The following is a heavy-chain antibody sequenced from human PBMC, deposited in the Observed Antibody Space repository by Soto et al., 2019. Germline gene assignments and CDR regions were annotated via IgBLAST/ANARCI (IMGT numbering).Heavy chain of an antibody. CDR1: GFTFSEYS. CDR2: ISSDGDIT. CDR3: ARGTTLVVVTAIYYYGMDV. J-gene: IGHJ6*02. D-gene: IGHD2-21*02. V-gene: IGHV3-64*04. Sequence: GGSLRLSCSASGFTFSEYSMHWVRRAPGKGLQYVSTISSDGDITYYADSVKGRFTISRDNSKNTLYLQMNSLRAEDTAVYYCARGTTLVVVTAIYYYGMDVWGQGTTVTVSS.